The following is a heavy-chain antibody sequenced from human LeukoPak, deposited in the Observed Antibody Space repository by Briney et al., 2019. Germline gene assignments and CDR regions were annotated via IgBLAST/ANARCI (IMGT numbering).Heavy chain of an antibody. D-gene: IGHD2-8*01. Sequence: PGGSLRLSCAASGFTFSSYSMNWVRQAPGKGLEGVSYISSSSSTIYYADSVKGRFTMPRDNAKNSLYLQMNSLRAEDTAVYYCAREAYCTSGVCYFDYWGQGALVTVSS. CDR2: ISSSSSTI. CDR1: GFTFSSYS. J-gene: IGHJ4*02. CDR3: AREAYCTSGVCYFDY. V-gene: IGHV3-48*01.